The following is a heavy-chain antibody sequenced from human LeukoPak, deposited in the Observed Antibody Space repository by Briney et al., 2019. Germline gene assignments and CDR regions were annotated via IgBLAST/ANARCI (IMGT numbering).Heavy chain of an antibody. V-gene: IGHV3-30*18. Sequence: AGGSLRLSCAASGFTFSSYGMHWVRQAPGKGLEWVVVISYDGSNKYYADSVKGRFTISRDNSKNTLYLQMNSLRAEDTAVYYCAKDPLMITFGGPERWGQGTLVTVSS. CDR1: GFTFSSYG. D-gene: IGHD3-16*01. CDR2: ISYDGSNK. J-gene: IGHJ4*02. CDR3: AKDPLMITFGGPER.